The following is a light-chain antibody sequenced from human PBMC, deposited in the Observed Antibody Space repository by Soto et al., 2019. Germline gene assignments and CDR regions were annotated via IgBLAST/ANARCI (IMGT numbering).Light chain of an antibody. Sequence: DIQMTQSPSSLSASVGGRVTITCRASQSVSSYLNWYQQKPGKAPELLIYGASNLQGGVPSRFSGSGSGTDFTLIISSLQPEDFATYYCQQSYSTPITFGPGTRLEIK. CDR1: QSVSSY. CDR3: QQSYSTPIT. CDR2: GAS. J-gene: IGKJ5*01. V-gene: IGKV1-39*01.